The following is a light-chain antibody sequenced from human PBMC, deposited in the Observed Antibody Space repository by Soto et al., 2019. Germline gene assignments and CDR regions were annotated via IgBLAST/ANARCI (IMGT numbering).Light chain of an antibody. CDR3: QQYGRTPYT. CDR2: GAS. J-gene: IGKJ2*01. Sequence: EIVLTQSPGTLSLSPGERATLSCRASQSVSSSYLAWYQHKPGQAPRLLIYGASSRATGIPDRFSGSGSRTDFTLTISRLEPEDFAVYYCQQYGRTPYTFGQGTKLEIK. V-gene: IGKV3-20*01. CDR1: QSVSSSY.